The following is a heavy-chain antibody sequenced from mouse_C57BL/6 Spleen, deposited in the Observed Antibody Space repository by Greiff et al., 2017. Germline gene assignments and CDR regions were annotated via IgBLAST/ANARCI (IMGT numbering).Heavy chain of an antibody. CDR1: GYTFTSYW. V-gene: IGHV1-61*01. Sequence: QVQLQQPGAELVRPGSSVKLSCKASGYTFTSYWMGWVKQRPGQGLEWIGNIYPSDSETHYNQKFKDKATLTVDKSSSTAYMQLSSLTSEDSAVYYCARRGLRQYYFDGWGQGTTLTVA. J-gene: IGHJ2*01. CDR3: ARRGLRQYYFDG. CDR2: IYPSDSET. D-gene: IGHD2-4*01.